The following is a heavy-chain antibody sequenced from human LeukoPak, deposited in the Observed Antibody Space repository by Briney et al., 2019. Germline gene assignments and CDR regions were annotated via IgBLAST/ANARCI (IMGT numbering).Heavy chain of an antibody. Sequence: GESPKISCKVSGYSFTTYWIGWVRQMPGKGLEWMGIIYPGDSDTRYSPSFQGQVTISADKSISTAYLQWSSLKASDTAMYYCARHLPSPLRRYFDWLLPDYWGQGTLVTVSS. J-gene: IGHJ4*02. CDR1: GYSFTTYW. CDR3: ARHLPSPLRRYFDWLLPDY. V-gene: IGHV5-51*01. D-gene: IGHD3-9*01. CDR2: IYPGDSDT.